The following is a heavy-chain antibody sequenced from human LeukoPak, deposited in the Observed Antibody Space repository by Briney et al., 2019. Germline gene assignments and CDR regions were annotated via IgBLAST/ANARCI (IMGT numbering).Heavy chain of an antibody. CDR1: GASISSSSYY. Sequence: SETLSLTCTVSGASISSSSYYWGWIRQPPGKGLEWIGSIYHSGSAYYNPSLKSRVTISVDTSKNQFSLKLSSVTAADTAVYYCARGIILLRPPYFDYWGQGTLVTVS. CDR3: ARGIILLRPPYFDY. V-gene: IGHV4-39*07. J-gene: IGHJ4*02. CDR2: IYHSGSA. D-gene: IGHD1-14*01.